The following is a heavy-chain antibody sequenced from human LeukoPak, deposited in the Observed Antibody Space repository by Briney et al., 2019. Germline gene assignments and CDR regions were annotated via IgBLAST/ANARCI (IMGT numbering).Heavy chain of an antibody. Sequence: GGSLRLSCAASGFTFSSYAMSWVRQAPGKGLEWVSTITDSVSGGSTYYADSVKGRFTISRDNSKNTLYLQMSSLRAEDTAVCFCAKDRTGYSYGYFLSPWGQGTLVTVSS. CDR2: ITDSVSGGST. CDR3: AKDRTGYSYGYFLSP. CDR1: GFTFSSYA. J-gene: IGHJ5*02. V-gene: IGHV3-23*01. D-gene: IGHD5-18*01.